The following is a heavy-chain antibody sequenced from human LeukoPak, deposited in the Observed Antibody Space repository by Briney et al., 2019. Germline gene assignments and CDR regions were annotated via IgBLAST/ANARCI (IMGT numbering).Heavy chain of an antibody. V-gene: IGHV3-9*01. CDR2: ISWNSGNV. CDR3: AKYEGSTGAFDI. D-gene: IGHD3-9*01. Sequence: GGSLRLSCAASGFTFDGYAMHWVRHAPGKGLEWVSTISWNSGNVGYADSVKGRFITSRDNAKNSLYLQMNSLRAEDTALYYCAKYEGSTGAFDIWGQGTMVTVSS. CDR1: GFTFDGYA. J-gene: IGHJ3*02.